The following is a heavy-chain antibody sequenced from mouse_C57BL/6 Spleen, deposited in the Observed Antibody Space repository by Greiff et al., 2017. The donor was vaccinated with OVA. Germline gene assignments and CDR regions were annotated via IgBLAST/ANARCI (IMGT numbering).Heavy chain of an antibody. CDR1: GIDFSRYW. J-gene: IGHJ3*01. CDR2: INPDSSTI. V-gene: IGHV4-1*01. Sequence: EVKLQESGGGLVQPGGSLKLSCAASGIDFSRYWMSWVRRAPGKGLEWIGEINPDSSTINYAPSLKDKFIISRDNAKNTLYLQMSKVRSEDTALYYCAREEDYYAPFAYWGQGTLVTVSA. CDR3: AREEDYYAPFAY. D-gene: IGHD1-1*01.